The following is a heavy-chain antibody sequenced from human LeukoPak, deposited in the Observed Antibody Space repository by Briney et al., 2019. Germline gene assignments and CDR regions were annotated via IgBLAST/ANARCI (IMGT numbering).Heavy chain of an antibody. CDR1: GFTFDDYA. CDR2: IAWNSGSI. J-gene: IGHJ3*02. CDR3: AKGVGYSYGVAFDI. V-gene: IGHV3-9*03. Sequence: LPGRSLRLSCVASGFTFDDYAMHWVRQAPGKGLEWVSSIAWNSGSIVYADSVKGRFTISRDNAKNSLYLQMNSLRADDMALYYCAKGVGYSYGVAFDIWGQGTKVTVSS. D-gene: IGHD5-18*01.